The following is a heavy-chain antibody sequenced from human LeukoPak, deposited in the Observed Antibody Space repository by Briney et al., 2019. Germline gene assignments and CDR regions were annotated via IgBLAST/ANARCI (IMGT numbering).Heavy chain of an antibody. J-gene: IGHJ4*02. CDR3: ARDASGGYYLFDY. CDR2: ISYDGSNK. D-gene: IGHD3-22*01. CDR1: GFTFSSYA. V-gene: IGHV3-30*04. Sequence: PGGSLRLSCAASGFTFSSYAMHWVRPAPGKGLEWVAVISYDGSNKYYADSVKGRFTISRDNSKSTLYLQMNSLRAEDTAVYYCARDASGGYYLFDYWGQGTPVTVSS.